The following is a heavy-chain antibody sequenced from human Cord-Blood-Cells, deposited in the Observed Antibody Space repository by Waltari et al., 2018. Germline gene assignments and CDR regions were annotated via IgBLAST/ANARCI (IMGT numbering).Heavy chain of an antibody. V-gene: IGHV3-30-3*01. CDR3: ARGGFDDDAFDI. CDR1: GFTFSSYA. CDR2: ISYDGSNK. D-gene: IGHD3-9*01. J-gene: IGHJ3*02. Sequence: QVQLVESGGGVVQPGRSLRRPCAASGFTFSSYAMHGVRQAPGKGLEWVAVISYDGSNKYYADSVKGRFTISRDNSKNTLYLQMNSLRAEDTAVYYCARGGFDDDAFDIWGQGTMVTVSS.